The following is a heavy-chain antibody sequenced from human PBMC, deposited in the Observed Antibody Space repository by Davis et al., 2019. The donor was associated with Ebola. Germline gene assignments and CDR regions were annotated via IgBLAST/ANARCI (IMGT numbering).Heavy chain of an antibody. V-gene: IGHV3-30*01. J-gene: IGHJ6*04. CDR1: EFTFRDYS. CDR3: AKSGLSFGVVKYHYGMDV. D-gene: IGHD3-3*01. Sequence: GESLKISCVASEFTFRDYSMNWVRQAPGKGLEWVSIISSDGSNRFYADSVKGRFTISRDNSKNIVYLQMNSLRVEDTAAYYCAKSGLSFGVVKYHYGMDVWGKGTTVTVSS. CDR2: ISSDGSNR.